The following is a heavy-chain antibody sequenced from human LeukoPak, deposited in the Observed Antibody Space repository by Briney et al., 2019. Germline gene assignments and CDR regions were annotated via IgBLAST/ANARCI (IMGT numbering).Heavy chain of an antibody. J-gene: IGHJ3*02. Sequence: QSGGSLKLSCAASGFIFNYYAMNWVRQAPGKGLEWLSAISGGGHNTYYADSVKGRFTISRDNSKNTLYLQMNSLRAEDTAVYFCAKGLEPGAFDIWGQGTRVTVSS. V-gene: IGHV3-23*01. CDR2: ISGGGHNT. CDR1: GFIFNYYA. CDR3: AKGLEPGAFDI. D-gene: IGHD1-1*01.